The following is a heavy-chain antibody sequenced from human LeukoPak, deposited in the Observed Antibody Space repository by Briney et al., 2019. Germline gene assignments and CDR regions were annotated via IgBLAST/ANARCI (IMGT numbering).Heavy chain of an antibody. D-gene: IGHD6-13*01. CDR2: IYYSGST. V-gene: IGHV4-39*01. Sequence: SETLSLTCTVSGGSISSSSYYWGWIRQPPGKGLEWIGSIYYSGSTYYNPSLKSRVTISVDRSKNQVALKLSSVTAADTAVYYCARVLSSSFDYWGQGTLVTVSS. CDR3: ARVLSSSFDY. CDR1: GGSISSSSYY. J-gene: IGHJ4*02.